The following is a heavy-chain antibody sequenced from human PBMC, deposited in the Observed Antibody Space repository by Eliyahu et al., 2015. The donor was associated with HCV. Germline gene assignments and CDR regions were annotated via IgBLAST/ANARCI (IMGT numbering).Heavy chain of an antibody. Sequence: EVQLLESGGGLVQPGGSLRLSCTASGFTFSSYVMKWVRQAPGKGLEWVSSITSSGGSTYYADSVKGRFTISRDNSKNTLYLQMNSLRAEDTAVYYCAGALTSGYWGQGTLVTVSS. CDR2: ITSSGGST. D-gene: IGHD2-21*02. V-gene: IGHV3-23*01. CDR1: GFTFSSYV. J-gene: IGHJ4*02. CDR3: AGALTSGY.